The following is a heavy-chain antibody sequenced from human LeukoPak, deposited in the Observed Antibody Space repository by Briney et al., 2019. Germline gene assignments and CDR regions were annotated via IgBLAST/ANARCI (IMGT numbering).Heavy chain of an antibody. CDR3: ARAHHCSSTSCSLAVGYSWFDP. D-gene: IGHD2-2*01. J-gene: IGHJ5*02. CDR1: GGNLKNFA. V-gene: IGHV1-8*03. CDR2: MNPNSGNT. Sequence: ASVKVSCKASGGNLKNFAISWVRQSPGQGLEWMGWMNPNSGNTGYAQKLQGRVTITRNTSISTVYMELSSLRSEDTAIYYCARAHHCSSTSCSLAVGYSWFDPWGQGTLVTVSS.